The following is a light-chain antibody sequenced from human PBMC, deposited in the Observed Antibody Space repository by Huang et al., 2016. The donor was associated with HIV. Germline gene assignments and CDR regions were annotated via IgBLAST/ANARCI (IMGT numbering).Light chain of an antibody. CDR2: DAS. J-gene: IGKJ4*01. Sequence: EIVLTQSPATLSLSPGERATLPCRASENIFNSLAWYQQKPGQAPRLLMYDASNRATGIPARFIGSGSGTDFTLTISSLEPEDFAVYYCQQRSNWPRTFGGGTKVEIK. V-gene: IGKV3-11*01. CDR3: QQRSNWPRT. CDR1: ENIFNS.